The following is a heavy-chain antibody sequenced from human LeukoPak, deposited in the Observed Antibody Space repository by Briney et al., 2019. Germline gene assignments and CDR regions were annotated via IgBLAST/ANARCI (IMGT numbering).Heavy chain of an antibody. CDR2: IIPIFGTA. D-gene: IGHD6-19*01. CDR3: AREESSGWYRGPNAFDI. Sequence: SVKVSCKASGGTFSSYAISWVRQAPGQGREWMGGIIPIFGTANYAQKFQGRVTITADKSTSTAYMELSSLRSEDTAVYYCAREESSGWYRGPNAFDIWGQGTMVTVSS. J-gene: IGHJ3*02. V-gene: IGHV1-69*06. CDR1: GGTFSSYA.